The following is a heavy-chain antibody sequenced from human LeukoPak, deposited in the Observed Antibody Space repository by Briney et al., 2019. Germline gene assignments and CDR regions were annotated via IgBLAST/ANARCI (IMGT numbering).Heavy chain of an antibody. J-gene: IGHJ4*02. V-gene: IGHV1-2*02. D-gene: IGHD3-22*01. CDR3: ARVAGTYYYDSSAYYLNSPFDY. CDR1: GYTFTDYY. Sequence: ASVKVSCKASGYTFTDYYIHWVRQAPGQGLEWMGWINPNSGGTNSAQKFQGRVTMTRDTSISTAYMELNRLRSDDTAVYYCARVAGTYYYDSSAYYLNSPFDYWGQGTLVTVSS. CDR2: INPNSGGT.